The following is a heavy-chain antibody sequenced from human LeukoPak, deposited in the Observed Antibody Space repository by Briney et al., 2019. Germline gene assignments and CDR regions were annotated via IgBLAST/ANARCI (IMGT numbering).Heavy chain of an antibody. J-gene: IGHJ4*02. D-gene: IGHD2-2*01. Sequence: VASVKVSCKASGYAFSAYGITWVRQAPGQGLEWMAWTSGTGYNTDYTQRFQGRVSVTTDTSTSTAFLEVRSLGSEDTAIYYCARSQCPDSTSCYYFFYFDFWDQGTPVTVSS. CDR2: TSGTGYNT. CDR1: GYAFSAYG. CDR3: ARSQCPDSTSCYYFFYFDF. V-gene: IGHV1-18*01.